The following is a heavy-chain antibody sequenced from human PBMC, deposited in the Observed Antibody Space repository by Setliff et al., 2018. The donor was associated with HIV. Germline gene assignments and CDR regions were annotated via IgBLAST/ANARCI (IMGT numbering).Heavy chain of an antibody. D-gene: IGHD3-10*01. V-gene: IGHV4-59*11. J-gene: IGHJ4*02. CDR2: IYYTGIP. CDR1: GGSISSHY. Sequence: PSETLSLTCTVSGGSISSHYWSWIRQPPGKGLEWVGLIYYTGIPTYNPSLSSRVTISVDTSKNQFSLSLSSVTAADTAVYYCARARGPEGYFDSWGQGTLVTVSS. CDR3: ARARGPEGYFDS.